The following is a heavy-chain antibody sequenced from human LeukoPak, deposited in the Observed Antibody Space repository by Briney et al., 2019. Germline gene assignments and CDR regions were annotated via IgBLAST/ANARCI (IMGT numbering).Heavy chain of an antibody. Sequence: SETLSLTCTVPGGSISTYYWNWIRQPPGKGLEWIGEIYHSGSTNYNPSLKSRVTISVDKSKNQFSLKLSSVTAADTAAYYCARAVPNDFWSGYPYYFDYWGQGTLVTVSS. CDR1: GGSISTYY. J-gene: IGHJ4*02. CDR3: ARAVPNDFWSGYPYYFDY. D-gene: IGHD3-3*01. V-gene: IGHV4-59*12. CDR2: IYHSGST.